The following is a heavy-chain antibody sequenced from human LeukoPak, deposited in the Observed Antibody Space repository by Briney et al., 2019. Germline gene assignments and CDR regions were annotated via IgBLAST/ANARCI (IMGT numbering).Heavy chain of an antibody. CDR1: GFTFSSYS. CDR3: ARDWRNIVVVVAAPGAFDI. CDR2: ISSSSSYI. J-gene: IGHJ3*02. D-gene: IGHD2-15*01. Sequence: GGSLRLSCAASGFTFSSYSMNWVRQAPGKGLEWVSSISSSSSYIYYADSVKGRFTISRDNAKNSLYLQMNSLRAEDTAVYYCARDWRNIVVVVAAPGAFDIWGQGTMVTVSS. V-gene: IGHV3-21*01.